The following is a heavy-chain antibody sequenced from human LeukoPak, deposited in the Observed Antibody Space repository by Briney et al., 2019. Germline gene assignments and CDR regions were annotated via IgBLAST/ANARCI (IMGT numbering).Heavy chain of an antibody. D-gene: IGHD3-22*01. CDR2: INQDGSEK. CDR1: GITFSRFW. V-gene: IGHV3-7*03. J-gene: IGHJ4*02. Sequence: GGSLRLSCAASGITFSRFWMSWVRQAPGKGLQWVANINQDGSEKHYVDSVKGRFTISRDNAENSLYLQMNSLRAEDTAVYYCARYRVVVITNKNYYFDYWGQGTLVTVSS. CDR3: ARYRVVVITNKNYYFDY.